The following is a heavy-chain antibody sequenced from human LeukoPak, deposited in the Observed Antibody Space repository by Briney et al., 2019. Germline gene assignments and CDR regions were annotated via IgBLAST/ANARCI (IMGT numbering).Heavy chain of an antibody. V-gene: IGHV1-2*02. Sequence: ASVKVSCKASGYTFTGYYMNWVRQAPGQGLEWMGWINPNSGVTKYAQKFQGRVTMTRDTSISTAYLELNRLSSDDSAVFYCARQADNNWFDSWGQGTLVTVSS. D-gene: IGHD2-15*01. CDR1: GYTFTGYY. CDR2: INPNSGVT. J-gene: IGHJ5*01. CDR3: ARQADNNWFDS.